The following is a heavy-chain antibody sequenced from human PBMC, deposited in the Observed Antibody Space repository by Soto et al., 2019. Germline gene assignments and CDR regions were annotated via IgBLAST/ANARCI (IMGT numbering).Heavy chain of an antibody. V-gene: IGHV3-74*01. CDR1: GFIFSHYW. CDR2: INSDGSST. CDR3: ASGGSSLNFDS. D-gene: IGHD6-6*01. J-gene: IGHJ4*02. Sequence: PGGSLRLSCAGTGFIFSHYWMHWVRQAPGKGLVWVSRINSDGSSTSYADSVKGRFTISRDNAKNTLYLQMNSLRAEDTAVYYCASGGSSLNFDSWGQGTLVTVSS.